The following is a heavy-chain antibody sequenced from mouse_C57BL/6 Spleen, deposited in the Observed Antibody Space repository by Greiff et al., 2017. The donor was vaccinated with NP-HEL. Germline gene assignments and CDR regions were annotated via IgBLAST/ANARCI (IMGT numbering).Heavy chain of an antibody. D-gene: IGHD2-1*01. CDR2: INPSNGGT. CDR1: GYTFTSYW. CDR3: ANLPGGYGNYVGYFDV. V-gene: IGHV1-53*01. Sequence: QVQLQQPGTELVKPGASVKLSCKASGYTFTSYWMHCVKQRPGQGLEWIGNINPSNGGTNYNEKFKSKATLTVDKSSSTAYMQLSSLTSEDSAVYYCANLPGGYGNYVGYFDVWGTGTTVTVSS. J-gene: IGHJ1*03.